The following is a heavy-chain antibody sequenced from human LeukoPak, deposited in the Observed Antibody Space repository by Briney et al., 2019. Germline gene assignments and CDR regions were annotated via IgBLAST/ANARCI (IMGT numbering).Heavy chain of an antibody. CDR3: ARSQSSSLIDY. V-gene: IGHV3-33*01. D-gene: IGHD6-13*01. J-gene: IGHJ4*02. Sequence: PGRSLSLSCAASGFPFSSYGIHWVRQAPGKGLEWVAVIWYDGSTKYYADSVKGRFTISRDNSKNTLYLQMNSLRAEDTAVYFCARSQSSSLIDYWGLGTLVTVSS. CDR1: GFPFSSYG. CDR2: IWYDGSTK.